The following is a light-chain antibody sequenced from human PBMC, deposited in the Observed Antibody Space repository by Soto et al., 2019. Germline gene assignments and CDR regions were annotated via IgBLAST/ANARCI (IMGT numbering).Light chain of an antibody. J-gene: IGKJ1*01. Sequence: DIQMTQSPSSLSASVGDRVTITCRASQGISNYLAWYQQKPGKVPKLLIYAASTLQSGVPSRFSGSGSGTDFTLTISSLQPEDVATYYCHQYNSAPRWTFGQGTKVEIK. CDR2: AAS. V-gene: IGKV1-27*01. CDR1: QGISNY. CDR3: HQYNSAPRWT.